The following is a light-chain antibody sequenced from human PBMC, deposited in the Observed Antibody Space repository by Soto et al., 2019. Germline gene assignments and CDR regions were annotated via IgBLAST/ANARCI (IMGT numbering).Light chain of an antibody. J-gene: IGKJ4*01. CDR3: QQYNNWPSLT. Sequence: TLSVSPGERAALSCRASQSVSSNLAWYQQKPGQAPRLLIYGASTRATRIPVRFSGSGSGTEFTLTITSLQSEDVAVDYCQQYNNWPSLTFGGGTKVDIK. CDR2: GAS. V-gene: IGKV3-15*01. CDR1: QSVSSN.